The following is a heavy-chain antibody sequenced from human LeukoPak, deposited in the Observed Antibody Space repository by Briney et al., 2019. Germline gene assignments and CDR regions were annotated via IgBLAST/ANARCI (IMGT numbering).Heavy chain of an antibody. J-gene: IGHJ4*02. CDR1: GYSFTTYW. CDR2: IYPGDSNT. CDR3: ARLSGDWWREFDF. Sequence: GESLQISCKGSGYSFTTYWIGWVRQMPGKGLEWMGIIYPGDSNTKYSPSFQGQVTISADKSFSTAYLQWSSLKASDTAMYYCARLSGDWWREFDFWGQGTLVTVSS. D-gene: IGHD6-19*01. V-gene: IGHV5-51*01.